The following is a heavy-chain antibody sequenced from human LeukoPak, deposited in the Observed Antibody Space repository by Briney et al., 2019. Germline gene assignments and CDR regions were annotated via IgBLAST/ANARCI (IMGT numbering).Heavy chain of an antibody. Sequence: GGSLRLSCAASGFTFSRYAMSWVRQAPGKGLEWVSAISGTSVNTYYADSVKGRFTISRDNSKNTLYLQMNSLRAEDTAVYYCASFCSSTSCHPSYWGQGTLVTVSS. J-gene: IGHJ4*02. CDR1: GFTFSRYA. CDR2: ISGTSVNT. CDR3: ASFCSSTSCHPSY. D-gene: IGHD2-2*01. V-gene: IGHV3-23*01.